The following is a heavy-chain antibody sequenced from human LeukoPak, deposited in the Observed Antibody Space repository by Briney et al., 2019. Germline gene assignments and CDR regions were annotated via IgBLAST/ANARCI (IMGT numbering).Heavy chain of an antibody. CDR2: TYYRSRWLL. J-gene: IGHJ5*01. V-gene: IGHV6-1*01. D-gene: IGHD3-10*01. CDR3: ARDGDFYGSGTLDS. Sequence: SQTLSLTCAISGDSISSYTAAWNWIRQSPSRGLEWLGRTYYRSRWLLDYAVPVRSRITINADTSKNRFSVQLASVTPNDTAVYYCARDGDFYGSGTLDSCGQGTLVTVSS. CDR1: GDSISSYTAA.